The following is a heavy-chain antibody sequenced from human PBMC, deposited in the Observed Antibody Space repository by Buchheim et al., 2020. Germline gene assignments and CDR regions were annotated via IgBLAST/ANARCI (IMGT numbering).Heavy chain of an antibody. Sequence: EVQLLESGGGLVQPGGSLRLSCAASGFTFSSYAMNWVRQAPGKGLEWVSAISTSGGSTFYADSVKGRFTISRDNSKNTLFLQMNSLRAEDTAVYYCARVGDKDSAYGDFDNGGQGT. CDR3: ARVGDKDSAYGDFDN. CDR2: ISTSGGST. V-gene: IGHV3-23*01. CDR1: GFTFSSYA. D-gene: IGHD5-12*01. J-gene: IGHJ4*02.